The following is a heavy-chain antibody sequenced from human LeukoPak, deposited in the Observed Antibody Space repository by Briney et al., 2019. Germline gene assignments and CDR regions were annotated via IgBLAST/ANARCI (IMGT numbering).Heavy chain of an antibody. CDR1: GFTFSSYA. V-gene: IGHV3-23*01. CDR3: AKARGDGYNRGGDY. Sequence: PGGSLRLSCAASGFTFSSYAMSWVRQAPGKGLEWVSAISGSGGSTYYADSVKGRLTISRDNSKNTLYLQMNSLRAEDTAVYYCAKARGDGYNRGGDYWGQGTLVTVSS. CDR2: ISGSGGST. J-gene: IGHJ4*02. D-gene: IGHD5-24*01.